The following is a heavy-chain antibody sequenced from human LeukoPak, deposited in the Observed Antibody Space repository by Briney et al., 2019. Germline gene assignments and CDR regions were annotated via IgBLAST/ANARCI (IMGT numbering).Heavy chain of an antibody. CDR1: GFTFSSYS. V-gene: IGHV3-48*01. CDR2: ISSSSSTI. J-gene: IGHJ4*02. D-gene: IGHD2-2*02. CDR3: ARLGAVVVVPAAIHPYFDY. Sequence: GGSLRLSCAASGFTFSSYSMNWVRQAPGKGLEWVSYISSSSSTIYYADSVKGRFTIPRDNAKNSLYLQMNSLRAEDTAVYYCARLGAVVVVPAAIHPYFDYWGQGTLVTVSS.